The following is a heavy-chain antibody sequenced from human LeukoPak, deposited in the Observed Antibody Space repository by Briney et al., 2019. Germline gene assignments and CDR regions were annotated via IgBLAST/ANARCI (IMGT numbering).Heavy chain of an antibody. J-gene: IGHJ4*02. V-gene: IGHV4-4*07. CDR3: AREYGDFDY. D-gene: IGHD4-17*01. CDR2: IDKSGRT. CDR1: GGSISSYY. Sequence: SETLSLTCTVSGGSISSYYWSWIRQPAGKGLEWIGRIDKSGRTNYNPTLKSRVTMSVDTSKNQFSLKLNSMTAADTAVYYCAREYGDFDYRGQGTLVTVSS.